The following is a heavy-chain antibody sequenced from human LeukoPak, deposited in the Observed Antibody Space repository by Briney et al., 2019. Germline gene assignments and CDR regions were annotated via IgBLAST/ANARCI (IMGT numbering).Heavy chain of an antibody. CDR3: ARNDVVTTQFDY. J-gene: IGHJ4*02. V-gene: IGHV4-59*11. CDR1: GGSISSHY. Sequence: SETLSLTCTASGGSISSHYWSWIRQPPGKGLEWIGYIYYSGSANYNPSLKSRVTISVDTSKNQFSLKLSSVTAADTAVYYCARNDVVTTQFDYWGQGTLVTVSS. D-gene: IGHD5-12*01. CDR2: IYYSGSA.